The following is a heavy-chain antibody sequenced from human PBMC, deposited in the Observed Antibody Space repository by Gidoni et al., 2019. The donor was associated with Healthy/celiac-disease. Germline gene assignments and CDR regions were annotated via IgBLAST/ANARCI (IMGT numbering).Heavy chain of an antibody. D-gene: IGHD3-22*01. J-gene: IGHJ3*02. CDR1: GFTFSSYD. Sequence: EVQLVESGGGLVQPGGSLSLSCAASGFTFSSYDMHWVRQATGKGLEWVSAICTAGDTYYTGSVKGRVTISRENAKNALYLKMNRLRAGDTAGYYCATMIVVPDAFDIWGQGTMVTVSS. CDR2: ICTAGDT. CDR3: ATMIVVPDAFDI. V-gene: IGHV3-13*01.